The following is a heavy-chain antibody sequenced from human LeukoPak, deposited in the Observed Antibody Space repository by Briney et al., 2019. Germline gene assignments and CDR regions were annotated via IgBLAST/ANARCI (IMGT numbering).Heavy chain of an antibody. V-gene: IGHV3-66*01. Sequence: GGSLRLSCAASGFTVSSNYMSWVRQAPGKGLEWVSVIYSGGSTYYADSVKGRFTISRDNSKNTLYLQMNSLRAEDTAVYYCARGKKRYSGSYYNYWGQGTLVTVSS. D-gene: IGHD1-26*01. CDR3: ARGKKRYSGSYYNY. J-gene: IGHJ4*02. CDR1: GFTVSSNY. CDR2: IYSGGST.